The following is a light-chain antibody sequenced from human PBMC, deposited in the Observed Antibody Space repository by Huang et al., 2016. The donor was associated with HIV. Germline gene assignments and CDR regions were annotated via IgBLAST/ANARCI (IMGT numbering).Light chain of an antibody. CDR1: QSVSSD. CDR2: DTS. CDR3: QQRSNWPPWT. J-gene: IGKJ1*01. Sequence: EIVLTQSPATLYLSPGERATLSCRASQSVSSDLAWYQQKPGQAPRPLIYDTSSRATGLPARFSGSGSGTDFTLTISSLEPEDFAVYYCQQRSNWPPWTFGQGTKVEIK. V-gene: IGKV3-11*01.